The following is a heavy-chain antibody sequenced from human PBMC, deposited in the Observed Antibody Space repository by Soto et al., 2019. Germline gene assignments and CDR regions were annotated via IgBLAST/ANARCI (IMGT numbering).Heavy chain of an antibody. D-gene: IGHD5-12*01. CDR3: AREGNLGRWLQPLDY. J-gene: IGHJ4*02. V-gene: IGHV4-59*01. CDR2: IHYNGNT. Sequence: QVQLQVSGPGLVKPSETLSLTCTVSGDSISSYSWSWIRQPPGKGLEWIGNIHYNGNTKYNPSLKSRVTMSVDTSKNQFSLKLISVTAADTAVYYCAREGNLGRWLQPLDYWGPGTLVTVSS. CDR1: GDSISSYS.